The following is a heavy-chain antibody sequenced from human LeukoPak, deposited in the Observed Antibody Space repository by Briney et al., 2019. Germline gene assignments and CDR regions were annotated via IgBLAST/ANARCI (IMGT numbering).Heavy chain of an antibody. CDR1: GFTFDDYG. D-gene: IGHD6-13*01. Sequence: PGGSLRLSCAASGFTFDDYGMSWVRQAPGKGLEWVSGINWNGGSTGYADSVKGRFTISRDNAKNSLYLQMSSLRAEDTALYYCASGLIAAVGTAGYWGQGTLVTVSS. CDR3: ASGLIAAVGTAGY. CDR2: INWNGGST. V-gene: IGHV3-20*04. J-gene: IGHJ4*02.